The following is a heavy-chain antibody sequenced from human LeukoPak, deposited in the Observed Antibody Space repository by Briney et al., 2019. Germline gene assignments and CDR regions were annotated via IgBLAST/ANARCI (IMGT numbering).Heavy chain of an antibody. CDR1: GFIFSNYG. CDR2: IRGNADTT. Sequence: PGGSLRLSCAASGFIFSNYGMSWVRQAPGKGLEWVSGIRGNADTTYYADSVKGRFSIFRDNSKNMLYLQMNSLRAEDTAVYYCAKGRIQLWTYGAFDIWGQGTMVTVSS. J-gene: IGHJ3*02. D-gene: IGHD5-18*01. CDR3: AKGRIQLWTYGAFDI. V-gene: IGHV3-23*01.